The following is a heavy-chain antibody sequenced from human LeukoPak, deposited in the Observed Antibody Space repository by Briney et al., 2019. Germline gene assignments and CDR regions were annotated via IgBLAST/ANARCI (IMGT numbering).Heavy chain of an antibody. CDR3: ARGPDCSGGSCYTGLH. CDR2: INHSGST. J-gene: IGHJ4*02. Sequence: SETLSLTCAAYGGSFSGYYWSWIRQPPGKGLEWIGEINHSGSTNYNPSLKSRVTISVDTSKNQFSLKLSSVTAADTAVYYCARGPDCSGGSCYTGLHWGQGTLVTVSS. V-gene: IGHV4-34*01. D-gene: IGHD2-15*01. CDR1: GGSFSGYY.